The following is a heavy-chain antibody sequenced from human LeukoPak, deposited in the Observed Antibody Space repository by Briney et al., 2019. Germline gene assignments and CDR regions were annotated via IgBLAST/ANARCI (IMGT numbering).Heavy chain of an antibody. D-gene: IGHD3-10*01. Sequence: SETLSLTCTVSGCSFSSGNYYWSWIRQPPGKGLEWIGYIYYSGSTYYNPSLKSRVTISVDTSKNQFSLKLSSVTAADTAVYYCARVRPAGRYIDYWGQGTLVTVSS. CDR2: IYYSGST. J-gene: IGHJ4*02. CDR1: GCSFSSGNYY. V-gene: IGHV4-30-4*01. CDR3: ARVRPAGRYIDY.